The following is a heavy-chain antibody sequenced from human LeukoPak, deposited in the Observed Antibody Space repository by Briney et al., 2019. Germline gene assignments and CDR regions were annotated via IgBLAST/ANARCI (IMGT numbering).Heavy chain of an antibody. Sequence: SETLSLTCTVSGGSISSYYWSWIRQPAGKGLEWIGRIYTSGSTNYNPSLKSRVTMSVDTSKNQFSLKLSSVTAADTAVYYCAREGDSSGYYYVNHFDYWGQGTLVTVSS. D-gene: IGHD3-22*01. V-gene: IGHV4-4*07. CDR3: AREGDSSGYYYVNHFDY. CDR2: IYTSGST. J-gene: IGHJ4*02. CDR1: GGSISSYY.